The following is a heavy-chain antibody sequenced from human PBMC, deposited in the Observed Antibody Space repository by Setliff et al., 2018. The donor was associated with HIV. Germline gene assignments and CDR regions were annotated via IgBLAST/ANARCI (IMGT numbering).Heavy chain of an antibody. CDR1: GFGFRTYN. V-gene: IGHV3-21*01. CDR2: ISSDGRYI. Sequence: PGGSLRLSCAASGFGFRTYNMNWVRQAPGKGLEWVSSISSDGRYIYYADSVKGRFTISRDNSKNTLYVQMNSLRVEDTAVYYCARDQLAMVRRNGMDVWGQGTTVTVSS. D-gene: IGHD3-10*01. J-gene: IGHJ6*02. CDR3: ARDQLAMVRRNGMDV.